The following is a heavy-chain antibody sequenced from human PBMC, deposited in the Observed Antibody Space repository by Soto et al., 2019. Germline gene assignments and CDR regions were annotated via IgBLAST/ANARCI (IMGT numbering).Heavy chain of an antibody. CDR1: GGSISSSNW. J-gene: IGHJ5*02. V-gene: IGHV4-4*02. CDR2: IYHSGST. CDR3: ARLNCGDNQTSYRFDH. D-gene: IGHD4-17*01. Sequence: SETLSLTCGGSGGSISSSNWWIWVLQPPGKGLEWIGEIYHSGSTNYNPSLKSRVTISVDKSKNQFSLKLSSVTAADTAVYYCARLNCGDNQTSYRFDHWGQVPLF.